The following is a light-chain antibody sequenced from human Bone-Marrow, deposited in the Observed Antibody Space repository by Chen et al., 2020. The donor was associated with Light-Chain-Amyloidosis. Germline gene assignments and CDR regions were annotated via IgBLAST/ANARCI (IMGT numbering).Light chain of an antibody. V-gene: IGKV1-5*03. CDR1: QSVGTW. Sequence: DIQMTQSPSTLSASVGDTVTLTCRASQSVGTWLAWYQQKPGRAPKLLIFKASNLEGGVPSRFGGSGSGTDFTLTITSLQSDDFATYHCQQYASYSRTFGQGTKVEV. CDR2: KAS. J-gene: IGKJ1*01. CDR3: QQYASYSRT.